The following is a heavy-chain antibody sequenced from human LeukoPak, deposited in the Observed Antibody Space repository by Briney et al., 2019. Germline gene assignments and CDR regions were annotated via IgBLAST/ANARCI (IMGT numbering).Heavy chain of an antibody. V-gene: IGHV4-34*01. CDR2: INHSGST. D-gene: IGHD2-2*01. CDR3: ARTKNHVVVPAADAFDI. CDR1: GGSFSGYY. J-gene: IGHJ3*02. Sequence: SETLSLTCAVYGGSFSGYYWSWIRQPPGKGLEWIGEINHSGSTNYNPSLKSRVTMSVDTSKNQFSLKLSSVTAADTAVYYCARTKNHVVVPAADAFDIWGQGTMVTVSS.